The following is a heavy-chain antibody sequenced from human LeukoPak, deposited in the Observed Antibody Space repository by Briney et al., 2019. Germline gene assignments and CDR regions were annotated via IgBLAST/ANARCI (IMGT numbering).Heavy chain of an antibody. CDR2: ISAYNGNT. CDR1: GYTFTSYG. J-gene: IGHJ4*02. D-gene: IGHD2-2*01. Sequence: ASVKASCKASGYTFTSYGISWVRQAPGQGLEWMGWISAYNGNTNYAQKLQGRVTMTTDTSTSTAYMELRSLRSDDTAVYYCASSCSSTSCYPFFDYWGQGTLVTVSS. CDR3: ASSCSSTSCYPFFDY. V-gene: IGHV1-18*01.